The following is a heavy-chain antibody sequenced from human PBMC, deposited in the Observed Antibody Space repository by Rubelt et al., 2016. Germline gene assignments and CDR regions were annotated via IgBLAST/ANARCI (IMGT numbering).Heavy chain of an antibody. CDR2: FDPEDGET. CDR3: ARVGALAARKIYYFDY. V-gene: IGHV1-24*01. J-gene: IGHJ4*02. Sequence: GLEWMGGFDPEDGETIYAQKFQGRVTMTTDTSTNTAYMELRSLRSDDTAVYYCARVGALAARKIYYFDYWGQGTLVTVSS. D-gene: IGHD6-6*01.